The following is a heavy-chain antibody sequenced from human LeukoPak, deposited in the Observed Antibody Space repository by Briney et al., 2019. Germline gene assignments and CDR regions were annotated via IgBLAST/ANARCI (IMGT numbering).Heavy chain of an antibody. J-gene: IGHJ5*02. Sequence: SETLSLTCTVSGGSISSGDYSWSWIRQPPGKGLEWIGYIYYSGSTYYNPSLKSRVTISVDTSKNQFSLKLSSVTAADTAVYYCARGSRDDYSLRFQWFDPWGQGTLVTVSS. CDR2: IYYSGST. CDR3: ARGSRDDYSLRFQWFDP. CDR1: GGSISSGDYS. D-gene: IGHD5-24*01. V-gene: IGHV4-30-4*08.